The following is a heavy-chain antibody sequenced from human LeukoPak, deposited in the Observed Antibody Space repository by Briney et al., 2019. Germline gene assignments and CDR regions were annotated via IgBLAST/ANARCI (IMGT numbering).Heavy chain of an antibody. Sequence: ASVKVSCKASGYTFTVYYMHWVRQAPGQGLEWMGRINPNSGGTNYAQKFQGRVTMTRDTSISTAYMELSRLRSDDTAVYYCARDPPKYIAAAPWGYWGQGTLVTVSS. CDR1: GYTFTVYY. CDR2: INPNSGGT. D-gene: IGHD6-13*01. CDR3: ARDPPKYIAAAPWGY. J-gene: IGHJ4*02. V-gene: IGHV1-2*06.